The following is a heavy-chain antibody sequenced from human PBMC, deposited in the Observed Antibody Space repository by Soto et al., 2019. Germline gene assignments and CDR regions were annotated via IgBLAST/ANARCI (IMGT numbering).Heavy chain of an antibody. V-gene: IGHV3-74*01. CDR1: EFTFSHYW. J-gene: IGHJ4*02. CDR3: TKDTFGDRDS. D-gene: IGHD4-17*01. CDR2: INPDGTTT. Sequence: GGSLRLSCADSEFTFSHYWMHWVRRAPGKGLVWVSRINPDGTTTNYADSVKGRFTISRDNAKNTLYLQMDSLRGEDTAMYYCTKDTFGDRDSWGQGTLVTVAS.